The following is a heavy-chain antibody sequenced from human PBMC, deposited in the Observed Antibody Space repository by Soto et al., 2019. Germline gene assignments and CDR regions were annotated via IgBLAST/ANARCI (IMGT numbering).Heavy chain of an antibody. J-gene: IGHJ3*02. D-gene: IGHD3-22*01. CDR1: GFTFSSFA. CDR3: AKTIYSDSSGSCLDI. CDR2: ISSSGGKT. Sequence: GGSLRLSCAASGFTFSSFAMSWVRQAPGKGLEWVSGISSSGGKTYYADYVKGRFPISRDNSKNTLYLQMNSLRADDTAVYYCAKTIYSDSSGSCLDIWGQGTMVTVSS. V-gene: IGHV3-23*01.